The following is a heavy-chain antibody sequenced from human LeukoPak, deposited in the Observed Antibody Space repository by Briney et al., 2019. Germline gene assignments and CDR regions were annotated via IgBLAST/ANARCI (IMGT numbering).Heavy chain of an antibody. Sequence: GRSLRLSCAAPGFTFSSYGMHWVRQAPGKGLEWVAVIWIDGSNKYYADSVKGRFTISRDNSKNTLYLQMNSLRAEDTAVYYCAKSRRWLQFCDSWGQGTLLTVSS. J-gene: IGHJ4*02. CDR2: IWIDGSNK. CDR3: AKSRRWLQFCDS. CDR1: GFTFSSYG. D-gene: IGHD5-24*01. V-gene: IGHV3-33*06.